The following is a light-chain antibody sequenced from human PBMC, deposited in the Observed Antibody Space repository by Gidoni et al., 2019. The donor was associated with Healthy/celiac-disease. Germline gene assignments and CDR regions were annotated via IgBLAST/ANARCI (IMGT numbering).Light chain of an antibody. V-gene: IGKV1-9*01. CDR1: QGVTTS. Sequence: DIRLTQSPSSLSASVGDRVTITCRASQGVTTSLAWYQHKPGTAPKLLIAVASTLQSGVPLSFSGSGSGTEFTLTISSLQPEDAASYYCQQLYGYPYTFGPXTKVEVK. CDR3: QQLYGYPYT. J-gene: IGKJ3*01. CDR2: VAS.